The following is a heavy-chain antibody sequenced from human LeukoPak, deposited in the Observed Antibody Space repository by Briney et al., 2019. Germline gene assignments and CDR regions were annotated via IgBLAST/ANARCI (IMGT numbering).Heavy chain of an antibody. CDR2: IYPGDSDT. J-gene: IGHJ4*02. V-gene: IGHV5-51*01. CDR1: GYSFTSYW. CDR3: AGGSLDGYTYFDY. Sequence: GESLKISCKGSGYSFTSYWIGWVRQMPGKVLEWMGIIYPGDSDTRYSPSFQGQVTISADKSISTAYLQRSSLKASDTAIYYCAGGSLDGYTYFDYWGQGTLVTVSS. D-gene: IGHD5-24*01.